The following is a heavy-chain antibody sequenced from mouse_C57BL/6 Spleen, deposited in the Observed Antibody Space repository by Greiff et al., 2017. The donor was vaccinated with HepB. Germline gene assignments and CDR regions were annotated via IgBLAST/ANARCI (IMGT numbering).Heavy chain of an antibody. D-gene: IGHD2-4*01. Sequence: VQLQQSGPELVKPGASVKISCKASGYTFTDYYMNWVKQSHGKSLEWIGDINPNNGGTSYNQKFKGKATLTVDKSSSTAYMELRSLTSEDSAVYYCARNDYDGRGYAMDYWGQGTSVTVSS. CDR2: INPNNGGT. V-gene: IGHV1-26*01. CDR3: ARNDYDGRGYAMDY. J-gene: IGHJ4*01. CDR1: GYTFTDYY.